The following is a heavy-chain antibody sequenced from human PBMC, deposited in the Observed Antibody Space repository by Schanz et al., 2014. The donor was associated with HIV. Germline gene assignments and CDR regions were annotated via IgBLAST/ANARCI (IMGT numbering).Heavy chain of an antibody. CDR2: INHSGST. Sequence: QVQLQQWGAGLLKPSETLSLTCGVYGGSFRSYYWSWIRQPPGKGLEWVGQINHSGSTNYNPSLKSRVTISLDTSKNQFSLKLSSVTGADTAVYYCARDSAMDYFDYWGQGTLVTVSS. D-gene: IGHD6-13*01. V-gene: IGHV4-34*01. CDR3: ARDSAMDYFDY. J-gene: IGHJ4*02. CDR1: GGSFRSYY.